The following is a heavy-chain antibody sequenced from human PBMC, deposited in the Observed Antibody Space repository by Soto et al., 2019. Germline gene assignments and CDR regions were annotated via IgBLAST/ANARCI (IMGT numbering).Heavy chain of an antibody. V-gene: IGHV3-48*02. CDR1: GFSFSAYR. D-gene: IGHD2-15*01. CDR2: ISSSSTTI. CDR3: VRDWTYCSGGTCYYGMDV. Sequence: GGSLRLSCAASGFSFSAYRMNWVRQAPGKGLEWVSYISSSSTTIYYAGSVKGRFTISRDNAQNSLFLQMNSLRDEDTAVYYCVRDWTYCSGGTCYYGMDVWGRGTTVTVSS. J-gene: IGHJ6*02.